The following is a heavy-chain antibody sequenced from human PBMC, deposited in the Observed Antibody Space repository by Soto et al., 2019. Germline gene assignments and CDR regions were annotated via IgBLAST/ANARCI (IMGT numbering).Heavy chain of an antibody. CDR3: ARDKITGHFDY. CDR2: INHSGST. D-gene: IGHD2-8*02. Sequence: SETLSLTCAVYGGSFSGYYWTWIRQPPGTGLEWIWEINHSGSTNYNPSLKSRVTISVDTSKNQFSLKLTSVTAADTAVYYCARDKITGHFDYWGQGTLVTVSS. V-gene: IGHV4-34*01. CDR1: GGSFSGYY. J-gene: IGHJ4*02.